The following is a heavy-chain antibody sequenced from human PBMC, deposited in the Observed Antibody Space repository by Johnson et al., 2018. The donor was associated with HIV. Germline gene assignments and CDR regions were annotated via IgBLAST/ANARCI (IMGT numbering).Heavy chain of an antibody. J-gene: IGHJ3*01. CDR3: AKDGGRWSYSFDV. V-gene: IGHV3-30*04. Sequence: QVQLVESGGGLVQPGRSLRLSCAASGFTFSSYAMHWVRQAPGKGLEWVALIWNDGSDKSYADSVKGRFTVSRDNSKNTLYLQMNSLRGEDTAMYYCAKDGGRWSYSFDVWGQGTMVSVSS. CDR2: IWNDGSDK. CDR1: GFTFSSYA. D-gene: IGHD3-16*01.